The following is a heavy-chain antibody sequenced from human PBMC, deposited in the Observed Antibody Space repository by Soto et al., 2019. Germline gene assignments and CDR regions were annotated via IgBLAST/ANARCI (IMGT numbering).Heavy chain of an antibody. V-gene: IGHV4-59*01. J-gene: IGHJ5*02. D-gene: IGHD2-2*01. Sequence: QVQLQESGPGLVKPSETLSLTCTVSGGSISSYYWSWIRQPPGKGLEWIGYIYYSGSTNYNPSLKTRVIISVDTSKNQFSLKLSSVTAADTAVYYCARDQVPAALLRWFDPWGQGTLVTVSS. CDR3: ARDQVPAALLRWFDP. CDR1: GGSISSYY. CDR2: IYYSGST.